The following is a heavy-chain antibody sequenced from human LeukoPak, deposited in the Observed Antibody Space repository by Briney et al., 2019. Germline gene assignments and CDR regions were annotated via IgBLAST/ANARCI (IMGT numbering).Heavy chain of an antibody. CDR1: GGSFSGYY. V-gene: IGHV4-34*01. J-gene: IGHJ4*02. CDR3: ARGLGSGGIFDY. CDR2: INHSGST. D-gene: IGHD2-15*01. Sequence: SETLSLTCAVYGGSFSGYYWSWIRQPPGKGLEWIGDINHSGSTNYNPSLKSRVTISVDTSKGQFSLKLSSVTAADTAVYYCARGLGSGGIFDYWGQGTLVTVSS.